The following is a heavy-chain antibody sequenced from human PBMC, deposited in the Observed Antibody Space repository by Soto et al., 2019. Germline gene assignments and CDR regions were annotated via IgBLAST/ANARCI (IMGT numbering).Heavy chain of an antibody. J-gene: IGHJ5*02. CDR1: GYTFTGYY. Sequence: QVQLVQSGAEVKKPGASVKVSCKASGYTFTGYYMHWVRQAPGQGLEWMGWINPNSGGTNYAQKFQGWVTRTRDTSISTAYMELSRLRSDDTAVYYCARGGEGFSGYSSGWYHWGQGTLVTVSS. CDR2: INPNSGGT. CDR3: ARGGEGFSGYSSGWYH. V-gene: IGHV1-2*04. D-gene: IGHD6-19*01.